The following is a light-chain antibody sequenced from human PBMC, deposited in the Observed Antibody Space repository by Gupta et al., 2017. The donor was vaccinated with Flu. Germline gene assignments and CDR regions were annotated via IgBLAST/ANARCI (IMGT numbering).Light chain of an antibody. CDR3: QSYDSSLTGYV. J-gene: IGLJ1*01. V-gene: IGLV1-40*01. CDR1: SNMGAVYD. CDR2: VNT. Sequence: SNMGAVYDIHWYQQIPGTAPTLLIYVNTTRPSGVPDRFSGSKSGTSASLAITGLQAEDEADYYCQSYDSSLTGYVFGTGTKVTVL.